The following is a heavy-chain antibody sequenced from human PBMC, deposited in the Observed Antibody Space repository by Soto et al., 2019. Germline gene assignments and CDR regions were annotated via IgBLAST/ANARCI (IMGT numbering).Heavy chain of an antibody. Sequence: QVELVGSGGGVVRPGKTLTVSCTGSGFVFGGFGMHWVRQTPGKGLEWLGMASYDGTYKYFADSVKGRFTISRDNGMNTVYLQIDNLRLEDSALYYCARGGDVLDYWGRGTLVTVSS. V-gene: IGHV3-30*03. J-gene: IGHJ4*02. CDR2: ASYDGTYK. CDR1: GFVFGGFG. D-gene: IGHD3-16*01. CDR3: ARGGDVLDY.